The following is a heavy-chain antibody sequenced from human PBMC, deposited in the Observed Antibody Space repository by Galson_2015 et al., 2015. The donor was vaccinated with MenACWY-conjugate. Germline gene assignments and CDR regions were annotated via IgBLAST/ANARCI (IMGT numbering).Heavy chain of an antibody. CDR3: ARASYYYASGSPDTLDY. J-gene: IGHJ4*02. CDR2: INAGNGNT. D-gene: IGHD3-10*01. Sequence: SVKVSCKASGYSFTSYAMHWVRQAPGQRLEWMGWINAGNGNTRYSQKFQGRVTITRDTSASTVYMELSSLRSEDTAVYYCARASYYYASGSPDTLDYWGQGTLVTVSS. V-gene: IGHV1-3*01. CDR1: GYSFTSYA.